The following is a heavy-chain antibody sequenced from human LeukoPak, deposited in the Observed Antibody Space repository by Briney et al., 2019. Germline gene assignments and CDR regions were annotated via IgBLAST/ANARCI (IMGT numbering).Heavy chain of an antibody. V-gene: IGHV4-30-2*01. CDR1: GGSISSGGYS. CDR3: ARGRVTGPRDY. D-gene: IGHD2-21*02. CDR2: IYHSGST. Sequence: SQTLSLTCAVSGGSISSGGYSWSWIRQPPGKGLEWIGYIYHSGSTYYNPSFKSRVTISVDRSKNQFSLKLSSVTAADTAVYYCARGRVTGPRDYWGQGTLVTVSS. J-gene: IGHJ4*02.